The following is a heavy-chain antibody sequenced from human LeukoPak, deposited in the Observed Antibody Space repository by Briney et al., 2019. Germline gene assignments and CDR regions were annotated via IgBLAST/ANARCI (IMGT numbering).Heavy chain of an antibody. V-gene: IGHV4-61*08. CDR2: MYYSGST. CDR3: ARRSISGNSWDYFDY. D-gene: IGHD4-23*01. Sequence: SETLSLTCTVSGGSISSGDYYWSWIRQPPGKGLEWIAFMYYSGSTNYNPSLKSRVTISVDTSKNQFSLKLSSVTAADTAVYYCARRSISGNSWDYFDYWGQGTLVSVSS. J-gene: IGHJ4*02. CDR1: GGSISSGDYY.